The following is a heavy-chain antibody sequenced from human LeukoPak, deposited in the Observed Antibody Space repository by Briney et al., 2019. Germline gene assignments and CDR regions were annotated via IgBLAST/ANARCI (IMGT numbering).Heavy chain of an antibody. CDR2: IYYSGST. D-gene: IGHD6-19*01. CDR3: ARFIAVARNWFDP. V-gene: IGHV4-59*01. CDR1: GGSISSYY. J-gene: IGHJ5*02. Sequence: SETLSLTCTVSGGSISSYYWSWIRQPPGKGLEWIGYIYYSGSTNYNPSLKSRVTISIDTSKNQFSLKLSSVTAADTAVYHRARFIAVARNWFDPWGQGTLVTASS.